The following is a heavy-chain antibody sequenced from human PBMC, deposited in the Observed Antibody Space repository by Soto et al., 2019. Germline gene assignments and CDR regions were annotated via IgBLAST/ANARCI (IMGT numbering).Heavy chain of an antibody. V-gene: IGHV3-30-3*01. CDR2: MSFDGTNK. D-gene: IGHD1-26*01. CDR3: ARDRIVGATRFFDY. CDR1: GFTFSTFA. Sequence: QVQLVESGGGVVQPGRSLRLSCAASGFTFSTFAMHWVRQAPGKGLEWVAVMSFDGTNKYYADSVKGRFTISRDNSKNTLYLQMNSLRADDTAVYYCARDRIVGATRFFDYWGQGTLVTVSS. J-gene: IGHJ4*02.